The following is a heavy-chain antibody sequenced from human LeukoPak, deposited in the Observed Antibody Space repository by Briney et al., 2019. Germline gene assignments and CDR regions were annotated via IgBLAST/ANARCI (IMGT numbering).Heavy chain of an antibody. CDR1: GFTFSNYH. J-gene: IGHJ4*02. V-gene: IGHV3-21*04. CDR2: ITTSSGYI. Sequence: GGSLRLSCVASGFTFSNYHMNWVRQAPGKGLEWVSSITTSSGYIYDSDSVRGRFTISRDNAKNSLYLQMNSLRAEDTAVYYCARRAGAYSHPYDYWGQGTLVTVSS. D-gene: IGHD4/OR15-4a*01. CDR3: ARRAGAYSHPYDY.